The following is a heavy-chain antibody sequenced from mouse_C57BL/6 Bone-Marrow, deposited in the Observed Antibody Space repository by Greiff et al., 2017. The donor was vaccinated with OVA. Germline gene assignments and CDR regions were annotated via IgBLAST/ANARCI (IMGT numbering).Heavy chain of an antibody. CDR3: ARSVIITSVVAKDY. CDR1: GYTFTSYW. J-gene: IGHJ2*01. D-gene: IGHD1-1*01. CDR2: IDPSDSYT. V-gene: IGHV1-59*01. Sequence: QVQLQQPGAELVRPGTSVKLSCKASGYTFTSYWMHWVKQRPGQGLEWIGVIDPSDSYTNYNQKFKGKATLTVDTSSSTAYMQLSSLTSEDSAVYCGARSVIITSVVAKDYWGQGTTLTVSS.